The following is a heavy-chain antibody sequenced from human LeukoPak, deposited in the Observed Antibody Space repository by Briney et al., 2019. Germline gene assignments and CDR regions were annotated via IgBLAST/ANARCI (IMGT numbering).Heavy chain of an antibody. V-gene: IGHV1-46*01. Sequence: ASVKVSCKASGYTFTSYYMHWVRQAPGQGLEWMGIINPSGGSTSYAQKFQGRVTMTRDTSTSTVYMELSSLRSEDTAVYYCARVRGSSSSPRSDAFDIWGQGTMVTVSS. CDR2: INPSGGST. D-gene: IGHD6-6*01. CDR1: GYTFTSYY. J-gene: IGHJ3*02. CDR3: ARVRGSSSSPRSDAFDI.